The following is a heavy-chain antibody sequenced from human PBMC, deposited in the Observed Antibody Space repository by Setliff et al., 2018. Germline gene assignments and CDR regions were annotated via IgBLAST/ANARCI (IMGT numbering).Heavy chain of an antibody. CDR2: ISGSGGST. V-gene: IGHV3-23*01. J-gene: IGHJ5*02. Sequence: GGSLRLSCAASGITLRTYSLNWVRQAPGRGLEWVSAISGSGGSTYYADSVKGRFTISRDNSKNTLYLQMNSLRAEDTAVYYCAKDLSRVLLWFGAGSWGQGTLVTVSS. D-gene: IGHD3-10*01. CDR3: AKDLSRVLLWFGAGS. CDR1: GITLRTYS.